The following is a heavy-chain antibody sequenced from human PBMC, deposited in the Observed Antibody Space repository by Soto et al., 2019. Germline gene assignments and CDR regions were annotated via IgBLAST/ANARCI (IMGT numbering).Heavy chain of an antibody. Sequence: GASVKVSCKASGYTFTSYAMHWVRQAPGQRLEWMGWINAGNGNTKYSQKFQGRVTITRDTSASTAYMELSSLRSEDTAVYYCARDDAVVVAAKFDYWGQGTLVTVSS. CDR2: INAGNGNT. J-gene: IGHJ4*02. D-gene: IGHD2-15*01. CDR1: GYTFTSYA. CDR3: ARDDAVVVAAKFDY. V-gene: IGHV1-3*01.